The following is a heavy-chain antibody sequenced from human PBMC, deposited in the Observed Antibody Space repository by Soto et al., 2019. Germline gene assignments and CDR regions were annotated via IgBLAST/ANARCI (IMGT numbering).Heavy chain of an antibody. CDR1: GFSLSTSGVG. D-gene: IGHD6-19*01. Sequence: SGPTLVNPTQTLTLTCTFGGFSLSTSGVGVGWIRQPPGKALEWLALIYWDDNKRYSPSLTSRLTIAKATSKNQVVLTMTNMDPVDTATYYCAHTPTTIAVAGYNWFDPGGQGTLVTVSS. V-gene: IGHV2-5*02. CDR3: AHTPTTIAVAGYNWFDP. J-gene: IGHJ5*02. CDR2: IYWDDNK.